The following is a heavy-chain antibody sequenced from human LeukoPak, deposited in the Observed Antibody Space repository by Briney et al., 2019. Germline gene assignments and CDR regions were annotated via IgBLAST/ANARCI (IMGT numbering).Heavy chain of an antibody. J-gene: IGHJ4*02. Sequence: SETLSLTCTVSGVSISSYYWSWIRQPPGKGLEWIGYIYYSGSTKYKPSLKSRVTISVDTSKNQFSLRLTSVTAADTAIYYCARGILDYWGQGTLVTVSS. V-gene: IGHV4-59*01. CDR2: IYYSGST. CDR1: GVSISSYY. CDR3: ARGILDY.